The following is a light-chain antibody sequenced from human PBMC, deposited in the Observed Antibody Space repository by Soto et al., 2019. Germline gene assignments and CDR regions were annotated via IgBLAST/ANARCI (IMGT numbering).Light chain of an antibody. CDR3: QQYNSYST. V-gene: IGKV1-5*01. CDR2: DAS. CDR1: QSISTW. J-gene: IGKJ1*01. Sequence: DIQMTQSPSTLSASVGDRVTITCRASQSISTWLAWYQQKPGKAPKLLIYDASSLESGVPSRFSGSGSGTEFTLTIRSLKPEDFASYYCQQYNSYSTFGQGTKVDI.